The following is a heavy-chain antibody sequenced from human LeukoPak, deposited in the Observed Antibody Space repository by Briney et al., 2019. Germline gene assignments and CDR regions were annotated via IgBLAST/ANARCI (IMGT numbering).Heavy chain of an antibody. V-gene: IGHV3-74*01. D-gene: IGHD6-19*01. CDR1: GFTFSSYW. Sequence: GGSLRLSCAASGFTFSSYWMHWVRQAPGKGLVWVSRINSDGSSTSYADSVKGRFTISRDNAKNTLYLQMNSLRAEDTAVYYCAGDNSSGWYDRWFDPWGQGTLVTVSS. J-gene: IGHJ5*02. CDR3: AGDNSSGWYDRWFDP. CDR2: INSDGSST.